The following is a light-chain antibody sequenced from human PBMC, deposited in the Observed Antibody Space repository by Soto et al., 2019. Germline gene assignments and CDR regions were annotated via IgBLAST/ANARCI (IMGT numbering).Light chain of an antibody. CDR1: QGISYF. V-gene: IGKV1-9*01. J-gene: IGKJ2*01. CDR3: QQFDSYPFT. CDR2: AAS. Sequence: IQLTQSPPSLSASVGDRVTITCRASQGISYFLAWYQQKPGKAPKYLIHAASTLQSGVPSRFSGSGSGTEFTLTISSLQPEDFGTYYCQQFDSYPFTFAQGTKLEIK.